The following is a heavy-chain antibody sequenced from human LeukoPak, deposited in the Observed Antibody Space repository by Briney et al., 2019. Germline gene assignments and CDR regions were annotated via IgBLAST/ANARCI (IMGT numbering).Heavy chain of an antibody. CDR2: INHSGST. J-gene: IGHJ4*02. V-gene: IGHV4-34*01. CDR3: ARRAWGQYSSSWYY. CDR1: GGSFSGYY. D-gene: IGHD6-13*01. Sequence: PSETLSLTCAVYGGSFSGYYWSWIRQPPGEGLEWIGEINHSGSTNYNPSLKSRVTISVDTSKNQFSLKLSSVTAADTAVYYCARRAWGQYSSSWYYWGQGTLVTVSS.